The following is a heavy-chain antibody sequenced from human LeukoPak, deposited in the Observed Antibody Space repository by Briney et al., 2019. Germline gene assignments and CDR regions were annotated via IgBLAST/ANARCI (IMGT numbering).Heavy chain of an antibody. V-gene: IGHV1-46*01. CDR2: INPDGGST. J-gene: IGHJ4*02. Sequence: ASVKVSCKASGYTFTSYWIQWVRQAPGQGLGGMGLINPDGGSTAYAHRFQGRVIMTRDTSTSTAYMDLSSLRSEDTALYHCARAPRNSSTMLDFWGQGTLVTISS. D-gene: IGHD6-13*01. CDR1: GYTFTSYW. CDR3: ARAPRNSSTMLDF.